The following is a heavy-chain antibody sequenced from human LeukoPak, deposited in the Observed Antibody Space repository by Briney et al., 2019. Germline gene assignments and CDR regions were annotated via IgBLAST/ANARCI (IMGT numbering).Heavy chain of an antibody. Sequence: ASETLSLTCTVSGGSLRSSTYYWAWTRQPPGKGLEWLGSTHYDGSTFDNPSLKSRVTMSVDTSRNHFSLKMTSVTAADTAVYYCARDNRSLLDSWGQGILVTVSS. V-gene: IGHV4-39*07. J-gene: IGHJ4*02. CDR1: GGSLRSSTYY. CDR3: ARDNRSLLDS. CDR2: THYDGST. D-gene: IGHD3-16*02.